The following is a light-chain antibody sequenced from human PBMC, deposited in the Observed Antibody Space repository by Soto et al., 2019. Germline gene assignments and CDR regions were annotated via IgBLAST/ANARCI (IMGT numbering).Light chain of an antibody. J-gene: IGKJ5*01. CDR2: SVS. CDR1: QSIGKH. Sequence: DIQMTQSPSSLSASVGDRVTITCGASQSIGKHLNWYQQKPGKAPKFLIYSVSSLQSGVPSRFSGSGSGTDFTLTINSLKNEDFATYYCQQGYTSSITFGQGTRLEIK. CDR3: QQGYTSSIT. V-gene: IGKV1-39*01.